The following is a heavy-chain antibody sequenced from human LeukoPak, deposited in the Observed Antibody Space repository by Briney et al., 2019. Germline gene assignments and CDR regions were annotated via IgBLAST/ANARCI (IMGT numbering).Heavy chain of an antibody. CDR3: ARDSCSGGTCYLGDY. Sequence: ASVKVSCKASGYTFTSYGISWVRQAPGQGLEWMGWISAYNGNTNYAQKLQGRVTMNTDTSTSTAYMELRSLRSDDTAVYYCARDSCSGGTCYLGDYWGQGTLVTVSS. D-gene: IGHD2-15*01. V-gene: IGHV1-18*01. CDR1: GYTFTSYG. J-gene: IGHJ4*02. CDR2: ISAYNGNT.